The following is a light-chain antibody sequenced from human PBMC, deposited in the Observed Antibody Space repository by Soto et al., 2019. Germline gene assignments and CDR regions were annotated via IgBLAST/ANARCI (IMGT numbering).Light chain of an antibody. V-gene: IGLV1-40*01. J-gene: IGLJ1*01. CDR1: SSNIGAGFD. CDR2: GNS. CDR3: QSYDSSLGGSYV. Sequence: QSVLTQPPSASGTPGQRVTISCTGSSSNIGAGFDVHWYQQLPGTAPKLLIYGNSNRPSGVPDRFSGSKSGTSASLAITGLQAEDEADYYCQSYDSSLGGSYVFGTGTKVT.